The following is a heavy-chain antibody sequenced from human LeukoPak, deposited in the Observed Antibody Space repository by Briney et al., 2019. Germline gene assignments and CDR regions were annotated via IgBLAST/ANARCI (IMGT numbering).Heavy chain of an antibody. CDR2: IYYSGST. J-gene: IGHJ5*02. Sequence: SETLSLTCTVSGGSISSYYWSWIRQPPGKGLEWIGYIYYSGSTNYNPSLKSRVTISVDTSKNQFSLKLSSVTAADTAVYYCARQRPYYYDSSGPKGWFDPWGQGTLVTVST. V-gene: IGHV4-59*08. CDR3: ARQRPYYYDSSGPKGWFDP. CDR1: GGSISSYY. D-gene: IGHD3-22*01.